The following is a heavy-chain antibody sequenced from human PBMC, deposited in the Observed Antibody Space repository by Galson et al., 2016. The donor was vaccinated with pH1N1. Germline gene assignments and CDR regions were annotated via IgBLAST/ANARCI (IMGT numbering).Heavy chain of an antibody. CDR3: ARSAAAVGNAFDM. Sequence: SVKVSCKASGVTFSNYAVSWVRQVPGQGPEWMGRILPILGIANYAQKFQGRVTITADKSTSTAYMEVISLRSDDTAVYYCARSAAAVGNAFDMWGQGTKVTVSS. CDR2: ILPILGIA. V-gene: IGHV1-69*04. CDR1: GVTFSNYA. D-gene: IGHD6-13*01. J-gene: IGHJ3*02.